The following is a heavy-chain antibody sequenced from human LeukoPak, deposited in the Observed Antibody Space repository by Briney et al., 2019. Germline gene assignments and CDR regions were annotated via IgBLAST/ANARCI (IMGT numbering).Heavy chain of an antibody. CDR1: GFTFSSYG. CDR2: ISYDGSNK. CDR3: AKDLAYCGGDCYPLYGMDV. Sequence: GWSLRLSCAAAGFTFSSYGMHWVRQAPGKGLEWVAVISYDGSNKYYADSVKGRFTISRDNSKNTLYLQMNSLRAEDTAVYYCAKDLAYCGGDCYPLYGMDVWGQGTTVTVSS. V-gene: IGHV3-30*18. D-gene: IGHD2-21*02. J-gene: IGHJ6*02.